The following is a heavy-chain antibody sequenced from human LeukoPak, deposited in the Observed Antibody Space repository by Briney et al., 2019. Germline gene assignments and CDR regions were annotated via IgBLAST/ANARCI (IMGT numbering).Heavy chain of an antibody. J-gene: IGHJ5*02. CDR3: ARDSYGDYDLNWFDP. D-gene: IGHD4-17*01. CDR1: GFTFSSCA. V-gene: IGHV3-30*04. Sequence: GGSLRLSCAASGFTFSSCAMHWVRQAPGKGLEWVAVISYDGSNKYYADYVKGRFTISRDKSKNTLYLQMNSLRAEDTDVYYCARDSYGDYDLNWFDPWGQGTLVTVSS. CDR2: ISYDGSNK.